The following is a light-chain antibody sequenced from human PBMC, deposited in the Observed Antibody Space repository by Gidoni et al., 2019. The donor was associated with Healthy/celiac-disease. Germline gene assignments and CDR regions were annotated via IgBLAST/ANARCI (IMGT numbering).Light chain of an antibody. CDR3: QQYNNWPPLT. J-gene: IGKJ4*01. CDR2: GVS. Sequence: EIVMKQSPATLSVTPGERATLSCRASQSVSSNLAWYQQKPVQAPRLLIYGVSTRATGIPARCSGSVSGTEFTLTISSLQSEDFAVYFCQQYNNWPPLTFGGGTKVEIK. CDR1: QSVSSN. V-gene: IGKV3-15*01.